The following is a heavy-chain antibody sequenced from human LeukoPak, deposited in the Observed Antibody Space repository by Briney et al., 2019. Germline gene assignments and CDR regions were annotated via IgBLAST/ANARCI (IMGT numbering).Heavy chain of an antibody. V-gene: IGHV3-7*01. D-gene: IGHD3-16*01. CDR3: AGALGVTDAFDI. Sequence: GGSLRLSCAASGFTFSSYWMSWVRQPPGKELEWVANIKQEGSEKYYVDSVKGRFTISRGHVKKSLYPEMNSLNLDDPGVYYCAGALGVTDAFDIWGQGTMVTVPS. CDR2: IKQEGSEK. CDR1: GFTFSSYW. J-gene: IGHJ3*02.